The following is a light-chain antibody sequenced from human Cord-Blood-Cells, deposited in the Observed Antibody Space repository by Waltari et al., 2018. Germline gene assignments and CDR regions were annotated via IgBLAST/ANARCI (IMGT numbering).Light chain of an antibody. V-gene: IGLV2-8*01. CDR1: SSDVGGYNS. J-gene: IGLJ1*01. CDR2: EVS. Sequence: QSALTQPPSASGSPGQSVTIPCTGTSSDVGGYNSLSWYQQHPGKAPKLMIYEVSKRPSGVPDRFSGSKSGNTASLTVSGLQAEDEADYYCSSYAGSNSYVFGTGTKVTVL. CDR3: SSYAGSNSYV.